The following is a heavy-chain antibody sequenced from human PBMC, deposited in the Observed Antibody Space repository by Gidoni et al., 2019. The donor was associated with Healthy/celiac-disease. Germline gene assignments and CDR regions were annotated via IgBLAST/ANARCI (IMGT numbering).Heavy chain of an antibody. Sequence: EVQLLESGGGLVQPGGSLRLSCAAFGFTFSSYAMSWVRQAPGKGLEWVSAISGSGGSTYYADSVKGRFTISRDNSKNTLYLQMNSLRAEDTAVYYCAKRPTLRLGELSFGGWGQGTLVTVSS. CDR3: AKRPTLRLGELSFGG. CDR1: GFTFSSYA. J-gene: IGHJ4*02. CDR2: ISGSGGST. D-gene: IGHD3-16*02. V-gene: IGHV3-23*01.